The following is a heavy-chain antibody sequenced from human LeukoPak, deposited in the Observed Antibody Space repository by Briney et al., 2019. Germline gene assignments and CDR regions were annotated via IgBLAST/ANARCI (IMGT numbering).Heavy chain of an antibody. Sequence: ASVKVSCKASGYTFTGYYLHWMRQAPGQGLEWVGWINPNSGVTNYAQKFQGRVSMTSDTSINTVYMELSRLRSDDTAVYYCSREDYWGQGTLVTVSS. CDR3: SREDY. CDR1: GYTFTGYY. V-gene: IGHV1-2*02. CDR2: INPNSGVT. J-gene: IGHJ4*02.